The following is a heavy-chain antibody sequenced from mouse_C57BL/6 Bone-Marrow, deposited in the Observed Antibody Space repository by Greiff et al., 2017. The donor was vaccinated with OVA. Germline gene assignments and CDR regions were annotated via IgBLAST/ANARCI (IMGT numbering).Heavy chain of an antibody. CDR1: GYTFTDYN. J-gene: IGHJ2*01. V-gene: IGHV1-22*01. CDR3: AGYGNYFDY. D-gene: IGHD2-1*01. Sequence: DVQLQESGPELVKPGASVKMSCKASGYTFTDYNMHWVKQSHGKSLEWIGYINPNNGGTSYNQKFKGKATLTVNKSSSTAYMELRSLTSEDSAVYYCAGYGNYFDYWGQGTTLTVSS. CDR2: INPNNGGT.